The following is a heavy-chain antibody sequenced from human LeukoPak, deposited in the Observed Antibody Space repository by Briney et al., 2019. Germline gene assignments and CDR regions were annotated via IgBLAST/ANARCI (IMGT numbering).Heavy chain of an antibody. D-gene: IGHD3-10*01. J-gene: IGHJ6*02. V-gene: IGHV3-30*03. CDR1: GFTFSSYG. CDR3: ARDRVQNGMDV. CDR2: ISYDGSNK. Sequence: PGGPLRLSCAASGFTFSSYGMHWVRQAPGKGLEWVAVISYDGSNKYYADSVKGRFTISRDNSKNTLYLQMNSLRAEDTAVYYCARDRVQNGMDVWGQGTTVTVSS.